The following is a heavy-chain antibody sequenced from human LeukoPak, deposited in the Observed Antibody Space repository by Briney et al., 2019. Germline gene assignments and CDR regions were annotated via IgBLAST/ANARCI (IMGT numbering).Heavy chain of an antibody. Sequence: GGSLRLSCVDSGFTFSTYSMNWVRQAPGKGLEWVSSISSSSSYIYYGDSVKGRFTISRDNAKNSLYLQMNSLRAEDTAVYYCARDGAVTNGRYFDYWGQGTLVTVSS. CDR1: GFTFSTYS. J-gene: IGHJ4*02. CDR3: ARDGAVTNGRYFDY. D-gene: IGHD4-17*01. V-gene: IGHV3-21*01. CDR2: ISSSSSYI.